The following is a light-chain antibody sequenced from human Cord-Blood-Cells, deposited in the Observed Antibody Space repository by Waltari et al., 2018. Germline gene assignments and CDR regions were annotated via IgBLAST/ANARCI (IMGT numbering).Light chain of an antibody. CDR1: QGISNY. J-gene: IGKJ3*01. Sequence: DIQMTQSPSSLSASVGDRVTIPCRASQGISNYLARFQQKPGKAPTSLNYAASSLQSGVPSKFSGSGSGTDFTLTISSQQPEDFATYYCQQYNSYPVTFGPGTKMDIK. V-gene: IGKV1-16*02. CDR2: AAS. CDR3: QQYNSYPVT.